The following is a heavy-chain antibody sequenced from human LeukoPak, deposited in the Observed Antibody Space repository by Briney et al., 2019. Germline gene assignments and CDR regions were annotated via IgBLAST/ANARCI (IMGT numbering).Heavy chain of an antibody. CDR1: GFTFSNYW. J-gene: IGHJ4*02. CDR3: ARDKVTY. V-gene: IGHV3-7*01. CDR2: INKDGSEI. Sequence: GGSLRLSCAASGFTFSNYWMSWVRQAPGKGLEWVAHINKDGSEIYYVDSVKGRFTISRDNAKSSLSLQMNSLRVEDTAVYYCARDKVTYWGQGILVAVSS.